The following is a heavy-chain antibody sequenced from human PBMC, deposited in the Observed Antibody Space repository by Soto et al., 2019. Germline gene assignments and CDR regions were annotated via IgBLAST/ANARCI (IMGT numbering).Heavy chain of an antibody. V-gene: IGHV1-18*01. CDR2: ISAYNGNT. CDR3: ARDPVDDFWSGPSDY. D-gene: IGHD3-3*01. Sequence: ASVKVSCKASGYTFTSYGISWVRQAPGQGLEWMGWISAYNGNTNYAQKLQGRVTMTTDTSTSTAYMELRSLRSDDTAVYYCARDPVDDFWSGPSDYWGQGTLVTVYS. J-gene: IGHJ4*02. CDR1: GYTFTSYG.